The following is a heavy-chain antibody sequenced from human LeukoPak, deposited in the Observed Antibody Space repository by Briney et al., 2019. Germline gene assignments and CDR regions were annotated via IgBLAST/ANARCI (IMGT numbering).Heavy chain of an antibody. D-gene: IGHD6-19*01. J-gene: IGHJ5*02. V-gene: IGHV3-30*18. CDR1: GFTFNNYG. CDR3: AKDGGAVAGSHSNWFDP. Sequence: GGSLRLSCAASGFTFNNYGMHWVCQAPGKGLDWVAVISYDGSTKYYADSVKGRFTISRDNSKNTLSLQMNSLRTGDTAVYYCAKDGGAVAGSHSNWFDPWGQGTLVTVSS. CDR2: ISYDGSTK.